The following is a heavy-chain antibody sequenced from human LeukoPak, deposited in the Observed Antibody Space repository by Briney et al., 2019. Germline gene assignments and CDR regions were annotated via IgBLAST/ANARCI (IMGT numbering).Heavy chain of an antibody. CDR1: GVSISSSY. V-gene: IGHV4-59*08. Sequence: SETLSLTCNVAGVSISSSYWSWIRQPPGKGLEWIGYISRSGNTNFNPSLKSRFSFSRDTSKNQISLKLNSVTAADTALYYCARGYFDSRDSSNAFDAWGQGTMVTVSS. CDR2: ISRSGNT. CDR3: ARGYFDSRDSSNAFDA. J-gene: IGHJ3*01. D-gene: IGHD3-9*01.